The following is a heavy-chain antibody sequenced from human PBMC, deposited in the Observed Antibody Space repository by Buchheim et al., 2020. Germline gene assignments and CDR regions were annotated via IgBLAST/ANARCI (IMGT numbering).Heavy chain of an antibody. Sequence: QVQLQESGPGLVKPSQTLSLTCTVSGGSISSGDYYWSWIRQPPGQGLAWIGYIYYSGSTYYNPSLKSRVTISVDTSQNQFSLKLSSVTAADTAVYYCARFIRETTVTTHEDWFDPWGQGTL. D-gene: IGHD4-17*01. CDR1: GGSISSGDYY. CDR2: IYYSGST. J-gene: IGHJ5*02. CDR3: ARFIRETTVTTHEDWFDP. V-gene: IGHV4-30-4*01.